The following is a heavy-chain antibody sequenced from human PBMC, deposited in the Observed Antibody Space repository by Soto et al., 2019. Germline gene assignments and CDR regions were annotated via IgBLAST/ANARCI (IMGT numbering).Heavy chain of an antibody. CDR1: GGTFSSYA. CDR3: ARVTKGYCSGGSCYPRLFDY. CDR2: IIPIFGTA. D-gene: IGHD2-15*01. V-gene: IGHV1-69*12. J-gene: IGHJ4*02. Sequence: QVQLVQSGAEVKKPGSSVKVSCKASGGTFSSYAISWVRQAPGQGLEWMGGIIPIFGTANYAQKFQGRVTITADESXTTXYXVLSSLRSEDTAVYYCARVTKGYCSGGSCYPRLFDYWGQGTLVTVSS.